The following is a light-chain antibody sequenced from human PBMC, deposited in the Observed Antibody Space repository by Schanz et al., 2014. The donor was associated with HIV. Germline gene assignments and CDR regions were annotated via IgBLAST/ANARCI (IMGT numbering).Light chain of an antibody. J-gene: IGKJ1*01. CDR3: QQYGSSPT. V-gene: IGKV3-15*01. Sequence: TVMTQSPATLSVSPGERATLSCTASQSVSNNLAWYQQKLGQAPRLLIHSASTRVTGIPARFSGSGSGTEFTLTISSLQSEDFAVYYCQQYGSSPTFGQGTRVEIK. CDR1: QSVSNN. CDR2: SAS.